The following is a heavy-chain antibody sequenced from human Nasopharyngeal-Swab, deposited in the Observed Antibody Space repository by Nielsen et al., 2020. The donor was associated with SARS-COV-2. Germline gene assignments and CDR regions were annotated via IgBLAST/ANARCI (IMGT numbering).Heavy chain of an antibody. CDR1: GASISTYY. Sequence: SETLSLTCTVSGASISTYYWSWIRQSPGTGLESIGCISYSGTTNYNPSLKNRVTISVDTSNNHLSLKLSSVTAADSAIYYCARATSNFVLMVYVIGAFDIWGQGTMVTVSS. J-gene: IGHJ3*02. V-gene: IGHV4-59*01. D-gene: IGHD2-8*01. CDR3: ARATSNFVLMVYVIGAFDI. CDR2: ISYSGTT.